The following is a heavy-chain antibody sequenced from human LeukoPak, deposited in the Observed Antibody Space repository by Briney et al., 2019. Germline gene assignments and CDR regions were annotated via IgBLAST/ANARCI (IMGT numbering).Heavy chain of an antibody. CDR2: ISSSSSYI. D-gene: IGHD3-10*01. Sequence: GGSLRLSCAASGFTFSSYSMNWVRQAPGKGLEWVSSISSSSSYIYYADSVKGRFTISRDNAKNSLYLQMNSLRAEDTALYYCAKDSGPWFGEPYNWFDPWGQGTLVTVSS. CDR3: AKDSGPWFGEPYNWFDP. J-gene: IGHJ5*02. CDR1: GFTFSSYS. V-gene: IGHV3-21*04.